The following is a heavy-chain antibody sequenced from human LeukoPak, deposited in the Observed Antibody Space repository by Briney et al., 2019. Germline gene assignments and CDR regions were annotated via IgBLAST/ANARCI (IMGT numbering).Heavy chain of an antibody. D-gene: IGHD2-21*02. CDR2: INSDGSST. V-gene: IGHV3-74*01. CDR1: GFTFSSYW. CDR3: ARDDTYCGGDCPLGP. Sequence: GGSLRLSCAASGFTFSSYWMHWVRQAPGKGLVWVSRINSDGSSTSYADSVKGRFTISRDIAKNTLYLQMNSLRAEDTAVYYCARDDTYCGGDCPLGPWGQGTLVTVSS. J-gene: IGHJ5*02.